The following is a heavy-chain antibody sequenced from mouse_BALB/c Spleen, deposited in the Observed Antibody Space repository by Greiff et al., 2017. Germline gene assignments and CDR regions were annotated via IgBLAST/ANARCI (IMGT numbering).Heavy chain of an antibody. CDR2: IWAGGST. V-gene: IGHV2-9*02. D-gene: IGHD1-1*01. CDR1: GFSLTSYG. J-gene: IGHJ1*01. Sequence: VKLVESGPGLVAPSQSLSITCTVSGFSLTSYGVHWVRQPPGKGLEWLGVIWAGGSTNYNSALMSRLSISKDNSKSQVFLKMNSLQTDDTAMYYCARDGYGSSYRYFDVWGAGTTVTVSS. CDR3: ARDGYGSSYRYFDV.